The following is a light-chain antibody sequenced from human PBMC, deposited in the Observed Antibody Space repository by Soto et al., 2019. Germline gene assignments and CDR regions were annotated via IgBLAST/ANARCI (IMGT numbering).Light chain of an antibody. CDR3: QQYNNWLRT. J-gene: IGKJ1*01. Sequence: EVVMTQSPATLSVSPGERVTLSCRASQSINAHLAWYQQKPGQAPRLLIHGASTRATGIPARFSGSGFGTDFILTIRSLQSEDFALYYCQQYNNWLRTFGQGTKVEIQ. CDR2: GAS. V-gene: IGKV3-15*01. CDR1: QSINAH.